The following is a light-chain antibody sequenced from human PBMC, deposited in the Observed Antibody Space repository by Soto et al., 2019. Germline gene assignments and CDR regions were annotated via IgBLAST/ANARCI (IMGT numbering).Light chain of an antibody. CDR3: QHFRA. CDR2: GTS. J-gene: IGKJ5*01. CDR1: QSVRSNF. Sequence: EIVLTQSPGTLSLSPGERATLSCRASQSVRSNFLAWYQHKPGQAPRLLIYGTSSRATDIPDRFTGSGSGTDFTLTLSRVEPDDFAVYYCQHFRAFGQGTRLEIK. V-gene: IGKV3-20*01.